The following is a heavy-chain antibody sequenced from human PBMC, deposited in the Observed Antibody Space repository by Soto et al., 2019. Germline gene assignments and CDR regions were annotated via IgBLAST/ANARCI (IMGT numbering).Heavy chain of an antibody. J-gene: IGHJ6*02. V-gene: IGHV1-18*04. Sequence: GASVKVSCKASGFGLINYGFTWVRQAPGQGLEWMGWISAYNGNTIYAQNLQGRLTMTRDTSTGTAYMELRSLRSDDTAVYYCARLGVTTSVYYYTMDVWGQGTTVTVSS. CDR2: ISAYNGNT. CDR1: GFGLINYG. CDR3: ARLGVTTSVYYYTMDV. D-gene: IGHD4-4*01.